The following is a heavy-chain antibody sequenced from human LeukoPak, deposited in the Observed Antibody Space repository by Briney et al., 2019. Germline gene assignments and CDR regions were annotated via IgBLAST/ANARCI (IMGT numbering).Heavy chain of an antibody. V-gene: IGHV3-7*03. CDR2: INQDGSEK. CDR1: GFTFSSYA. Sequence: GGSLRLSCAASGFTFSSYAMSWVRQAPGKGLEWVANINQDGSEKYYVDSVKGRFTISRDNAKNSLYLQMNSLRAEDTAIYYCARYTAPFDYWGQGTLVAVSS. CDR3: ARYTAPFDY. D-gene: IGHD2-2*02. J-gene: IGHJ4*02.